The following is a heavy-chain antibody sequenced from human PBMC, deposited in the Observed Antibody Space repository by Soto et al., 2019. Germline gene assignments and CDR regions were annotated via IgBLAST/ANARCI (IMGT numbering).Heavy chain of an antibody. CDR3: ASPTFPYYGSEPRIDY. J-gene: IGHJ4*02. D-gene: IGHD3-10*01. Sequence: SETRSLTCPVSGCSISSSSCYWVWIRQSPGKGLEWIGSIYYSGSTYYNPSLKSRVTISVDTSKNQFSLKLSSVTAADTAVYYCASPTFPYYGSEPRIDYWGQGTLVTVSS. CDR1: GCSISSSSCY. V-gene: IGHV4-39*01. CDR2: IYYSGST.